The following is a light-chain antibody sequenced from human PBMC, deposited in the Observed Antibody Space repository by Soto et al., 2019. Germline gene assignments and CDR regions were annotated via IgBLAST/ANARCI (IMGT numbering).Light chain of an antibody. J-gene: IGKJ1*01. CDR1: QTVLYSSNNKNY. Sequence: DFVMTQSPDSLAVSLGERATINCKSSQTVLYSSNNKNYLAWYQQKPGQPPKLLIYWASTRESGVPDRFSGSGCGTDFTLTISSLQAEDVAVYYCQQYYSTPRTFGQGTKVEIK. V-gene: IGKV4-1*01. CDR2: WAS. CDR3: QQYYSTPRT.